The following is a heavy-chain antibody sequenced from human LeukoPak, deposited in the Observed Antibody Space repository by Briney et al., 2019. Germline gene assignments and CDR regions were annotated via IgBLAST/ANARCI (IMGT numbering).Heavy chain of an antibody. Sequence: ASVKVSCKASGYTFTSYYMHWVRQAPGQGLEWMGIINPSGGSTSYAQKFQGRVTMTTDTSTSTVYMELSSLRSEDTAVYYCARDPTDYYDSSGYSWPYDYWGRGTLVTVSS. D-gene: IGHD3-22*01. J-gene: IGHJ4*02. CDR2: INPSGGST. CDR1: GYTFTSYY. CDR3: ARDPTDYYDSSGYSWPYDY. V-gene: IGHV1-46*01.